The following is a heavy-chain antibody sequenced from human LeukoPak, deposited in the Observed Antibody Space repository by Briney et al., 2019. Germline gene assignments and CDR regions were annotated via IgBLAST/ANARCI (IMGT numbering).Heavy chain of an antibody. J-gene: IGHJ3*02. V-gene: IGHV3-23*01. D-gene: IGHD4-17*01. CDR1: GFTFSSYA. Sequence: GGSLRLSCAASGFTFSSYAMSWVRQAPGKGLEWVSAISGSGGSTYYADSVKGRFTISRDNSKNTLYLQMNSLRAEDTAVYYCAKDLDPDYGDSHPDAFDIWGQGTMVTVSS. CDR2: ISGSGGST. CDR3: AKDLDPDYGDSHPDAFDI.